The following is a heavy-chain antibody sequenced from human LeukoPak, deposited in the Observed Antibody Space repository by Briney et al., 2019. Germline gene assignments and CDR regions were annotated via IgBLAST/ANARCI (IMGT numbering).Heavy chain of an antibody. D-gene: IGHD4-17*01. CDR2: ISSSSSYI. V-gene: IGHV3-21*04. J-gene: IGHJ6*03. CDR1: GFTFSSYS. Sequence: GGSLRLSCAASGFTFSSYSMNWVRQAPGKGLEWVSSISSSSSYIYYADSVKGRFTISRDNSKNTVYLQMNSLRADDTAVYYCAKNARDYENYYYYMDVWGKGTTVTVSS. CDR3: AKNARDYENYYYYMDV.